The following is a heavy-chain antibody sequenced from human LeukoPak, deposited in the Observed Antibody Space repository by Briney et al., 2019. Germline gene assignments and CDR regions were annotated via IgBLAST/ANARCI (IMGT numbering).Heavy chain of an antibody. J-gene: IGHJ6*02. Sequence: ASVKVSCKASGYTFTSHGISWVRQAPGQGLEWMGWINPNSGGTNYAQKFQGWVTMTRDTSISTAYMELSRLRSDDTAVYYCARDSPYGMDVWGQGTTVTVSS. CDR1: GYTFTSHG. V-gene: IGHV1-2*04. CDR3: ARDSPYGMDV. CDR2: INPNSGGT.